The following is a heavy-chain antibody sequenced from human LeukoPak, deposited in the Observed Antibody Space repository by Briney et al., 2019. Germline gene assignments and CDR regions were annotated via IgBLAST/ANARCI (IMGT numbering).Heavy chain of an antibody. Sequence: GGSLRLSCAASGFTFRDYTMNWVRQAPGKGLEWVSAISKSGTYIKYADSVKGRFTVSRDSAKNPLFLQMNSLRVEDTAVYYCAREVVIVVEPAANTIDYWGQGTRVTVSS. CDR1: GFTFRDYT. V-gene: IGHV3-21*01. CDR2: ISKSGTYI. J-gene: IGHJ4*02. D-gene: IGHD2-2*01. CDR3: AREVVIVVEPAANTIDY.